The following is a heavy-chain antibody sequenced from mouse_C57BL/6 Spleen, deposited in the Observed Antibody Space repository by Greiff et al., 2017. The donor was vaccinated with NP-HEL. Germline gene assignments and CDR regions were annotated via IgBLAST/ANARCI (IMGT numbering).Heavy chain of an antibody. CDR3: AIYYDYDWFAY. J-gene: IGHJ3*01. CDR2: IHPSDSDT. Sequence: VQLQQPGAGLVKPGASVKVSCKASGFTFPSYWMHWVQQRPGQGLEWIGMIHPSDSDTISNQQFKGNATLTVDKSSSTAYLQLSSLTSEDSAVYYCAIYYDYDWFAYWGQGTLVTVSA. D-gene: IGHD2-4*01. CDR1: GFTFPSYW. V-gene: IGHV1-74*01.